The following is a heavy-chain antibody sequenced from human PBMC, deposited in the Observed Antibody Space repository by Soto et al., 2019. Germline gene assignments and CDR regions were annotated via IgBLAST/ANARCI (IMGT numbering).Heavy chain of an antibody. J-gene: IGHJ5*02. CDR1: GGSISSYY. CDR3: AREGPTSNWFDP. V-gene: IGHV4-59*12. Sequence: ETLSLTCTVSGGSISSYYWSCIRQPPGKGLEWIGYIYYSGSTNYNPSLKSRVTISVDTSKNQFSLKLSSVTAADTAVYYCAREGPTSNWFDPWGQGTLVTVSS. CDR2: IYYSGST.